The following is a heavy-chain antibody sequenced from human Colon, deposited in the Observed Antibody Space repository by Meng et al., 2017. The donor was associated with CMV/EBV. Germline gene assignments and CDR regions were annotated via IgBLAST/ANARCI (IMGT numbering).Heavy chain of an antibody. V-gene: IGHV3-66*01. CDR2: IYSGGST. D-gene: IGHD6-13*01. J-gene: IGHJ4*02. CDR1: GFTVSSNY. Sequence: EVQLGGCGGGLVQAGGSLSLSCAASGFTVSSNYMSWVRQAPGKGLEWVSVIYSGGSTYYADSVKGRFTISRDNSKNTLYLQMNSLRAEDTAVYYCARDSSSWYADYWGQGTLVTVSS. CDR3: ARDSSSWYADY.